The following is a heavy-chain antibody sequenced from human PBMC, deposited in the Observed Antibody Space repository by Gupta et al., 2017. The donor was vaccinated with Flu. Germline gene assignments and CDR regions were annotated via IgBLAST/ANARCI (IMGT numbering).Heavy chain of an antibody. V-gene: IGHV3-33*01. Sequence: QVQLVESGGGVVQPGRSLRLSCAASGFTFSSYGMPWVRQAPGKGLEWVAVIWYDGSNKYYADSVKGRFTISRDNSKNTLYLQMNSLRAEDTAVYYCARDRSATDPFDYWGQGTLVTVSS. D-gene: IGHD1-26*01. J-gene: IGHJ4*02. CDR3: ARDRSATDPFDY. CDR2: IWYDGSNK. CDR1: GFTFSSYG.